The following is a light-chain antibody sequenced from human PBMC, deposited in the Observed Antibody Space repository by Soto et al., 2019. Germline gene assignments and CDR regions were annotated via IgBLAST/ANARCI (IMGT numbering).Light chain of an antibody. Sequence: NFMLTQPHSLSESPGKTVTISCTRSSGTIASNYVQWYQQRPGSAPTTVIYENDQRPSGVPDRFSGSIDSSSNSASLTISGLKTEDEADYYCQSYDNNIVIFGGGTKVTVL. CDR1: SGTIASNY. J-gene: IGLJ2*01. V-gene: IGLV6-57*04. CDR2: END. CDR3: QSYDNNIVI.